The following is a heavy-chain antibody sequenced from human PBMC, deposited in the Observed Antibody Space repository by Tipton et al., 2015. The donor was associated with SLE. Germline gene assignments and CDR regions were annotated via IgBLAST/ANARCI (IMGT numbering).Heavy chain of an antibody. Sequence: SLRLSCAASGFTFSTYAITWVRQAPGKGLECVSIVYNGGTTYYADSVKGRFTTSRDNSNSTLDLQMNSLRSEDTGVYYCARQLIGDYGLDIWGLGTTVTVSS. D-gene: IGHD6-6*01. V-gene: IGHV3-23*03. J-gene: IGHJ6*02. CDR2: VYNGGTT. CDR1: GFTFSTYA. CDR3: ARQLIGDYGLDI.